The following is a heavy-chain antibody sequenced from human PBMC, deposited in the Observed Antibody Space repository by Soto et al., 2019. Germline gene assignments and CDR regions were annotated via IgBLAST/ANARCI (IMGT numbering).Heavy chain of an antibody. CDR1: GFTFSSYA. V-gene: IGHV3-23*01. D-gene: IGHD6-6*01. CDR2: ISGSGGST. Sequence: GGSLRLSCAASGFTFSSYAMSWVRQAPGKGLEWVSAISGSGGSTYYADSVKGRFTISRDNSKNTLYLQMNSLRAEDTAVYYCATEADSSSSYYWYFDLWGRGTLVTVSS. J-gene: IGHJ2*01. CDR3: ATEADSSSSYYWYFDL.